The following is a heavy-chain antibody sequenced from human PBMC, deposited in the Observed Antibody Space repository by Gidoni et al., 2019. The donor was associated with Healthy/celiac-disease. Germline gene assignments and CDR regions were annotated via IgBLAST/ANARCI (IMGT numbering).Heavy chain of an antibody. D-gene: IGHD1-26*01. V-gene: IGHV3-49*03. J-gene: IGHJ4*02. Sequence: EVQLVESGGGLVQPGRSLRLSCTASGFTFGDYAMSWFRQAPGKGLEWVGFIRSKAYGGTTEYAASVKGRFTISRDDSKSIAYLQMNSLKTEDTAVYYCTRAKRHIVGALAYFDYWGQGTLVTVSS. CDR3: TRAKRHIVGALAYFDY. CDR1: GFTFGDYA. CDR2: IRSKAYGGTT.